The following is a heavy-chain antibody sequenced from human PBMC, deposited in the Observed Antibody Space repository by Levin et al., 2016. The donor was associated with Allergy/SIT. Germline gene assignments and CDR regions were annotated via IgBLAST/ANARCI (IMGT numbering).Heavy chain of an antibody. CDR1: GFTFSSYA. CDR3: AKDQVAGFHMGRDGY. D-gene: IGHD6-19*01. CDR2: ISGSGDNT. V-gene: IGHV3-23*01. Sequence: GGSLRLSCAASGFTFSSYAMSWVRQAPGKGLEWVSAISGSGDNTYYADSVKGRFTISRDNSKKTLYLQMNNLRAEDTAVYYCAKDQVAGFHMGRDGYWGQGTLVTVSS. J-gene: IGHJ4*02.